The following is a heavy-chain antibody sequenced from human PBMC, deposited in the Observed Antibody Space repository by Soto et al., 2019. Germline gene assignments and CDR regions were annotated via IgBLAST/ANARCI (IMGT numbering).Heavy chain of an antibody. CDR1: GFTFSSYS. J-gene: IGHJ4*02. V-gene: IGHV3-21*01. CDR2: ISNSSSYI. Sequence: GGSLRLSCAASGFTFSSYSMNWVRQAPGKGLEWVSSISNSSSYIYYADSVKGRFTISRDNAKNSLYLQMNSLRAEDAAVYYCARDGALRYFDWPPPGGQGTLVTVSS. CDR3: ARDGALRYFDWPPP. D-gene: IGHD3-9*01.